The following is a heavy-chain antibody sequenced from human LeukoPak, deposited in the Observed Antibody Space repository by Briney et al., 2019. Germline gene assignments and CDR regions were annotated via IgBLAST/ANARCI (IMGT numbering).Heavy chain of an antibody. CDR1: GFTFSNYW. D-gene: IGHD1-26*01. Sequence: GGSLRLSCAASGFTFSNYWMTWVRQAPGKGLEWVAVIWYDGSNKYYADSVKGRFTISRDNSKNTLYLQMNSLRAEDTAVYYCAREVRHGSYGDYWGQGTLVTVSS. CDR2: IWYDGSNK. J-gene: IGHJ4*02. V-gene: IGHV3-33*08. CDR3: AREVRHGSYGDY.